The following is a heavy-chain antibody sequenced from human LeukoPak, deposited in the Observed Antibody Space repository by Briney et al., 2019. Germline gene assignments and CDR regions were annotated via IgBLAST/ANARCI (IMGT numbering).Heavy chain of an antibody. CDR1: GCTFTGYY. D-gene: IGHD3-10*01. CDR2: INPNSGST. V-gene: IGHV1-2*02. J-gene: IGHJ4*02. Sequence: ASVKVSCKASGCTFTGYYMHWVRQAPGQGLDWMGGINPNSGSTNYAQKFQGRVTMTRDRSINTAYMELSRLRSDDTAVYYWARDSGERGSGSYLIAYWGQGTLVTVSS. CDR3: ARDSGERGSGSYLIAY.